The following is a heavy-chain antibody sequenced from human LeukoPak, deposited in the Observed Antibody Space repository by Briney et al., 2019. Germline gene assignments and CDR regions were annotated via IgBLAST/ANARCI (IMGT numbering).Heavy chain of an antibody. CDR1: GFTVSSNY. J-gene: IGHJ6*02. Sequence: GGSLRLSCAASGFTVSSNYMSWVRQAPGKGLEWVSIIYSGGSTYYADSVKGRFTISRDNSKNTLYLQMNSLRAEDTAMYYCARDRISPTINYYYYYGMDVWGQGTTVTVSS. D-gene: IGHD5-12*01. CDR3: ARDRISPTINYYYYYGMDV. V-gene: IGHV3-66*01. CDR2: IYSGGST.